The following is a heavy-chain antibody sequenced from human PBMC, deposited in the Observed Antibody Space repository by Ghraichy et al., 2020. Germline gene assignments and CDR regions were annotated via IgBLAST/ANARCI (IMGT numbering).Heavy chain of an antibody. V-gene: IGHV1-18*01. J-gene: IGHJ3*02. CDR3: ARDSTYDYSSGFYSTVYDAFDI. CDR1: DYTFTNNG. D-gene: IGHD6-19*01. CDR2: ISPFNDNT. Sequence: ASVQVSCKAADYTFTNNGISWVRQAPGQGLEWMGWISPFNDNTHYAQKFQGRLTLTTDTSTSTAYMELRSLRSDDTALYYCARDSTYDYSSGFYSTVYDAFDIWGQGTVVTVSS.